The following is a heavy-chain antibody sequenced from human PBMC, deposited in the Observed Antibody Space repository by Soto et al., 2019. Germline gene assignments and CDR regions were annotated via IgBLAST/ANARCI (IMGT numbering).Heavy chain of an antibody. Sequence: QVQLVQSGAEVKKPGSSVKVSCKASGGTFSSYAISWVRQAPGQGLEWMGGIIPIFGTANYAQKVQCRVTITADKPTRTDYMELSSLRSEDTALYYCETQPTVVGYYDYGMYVWGQGTTVT. D-gene: IGHD2-15*01. V-gene: IGHV1-69*14. CDR1: GGTFSSYA. CDR3: ETQPTVVGYYDYGMYV. CDR2: IIPIFGTA. J-gene: IGHJ6*02.